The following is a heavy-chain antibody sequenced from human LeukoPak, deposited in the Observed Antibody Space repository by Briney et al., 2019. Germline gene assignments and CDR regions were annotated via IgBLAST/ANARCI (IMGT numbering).Heavy chain of an antibody. CDR1: GRSFSGYF. V-gene: IGHV4-34*01. CDR2: INHTGNT. D-gene: IGHD6-19*01. CDR3: ARARGAVDAYFDY. J-gene: IGHJ4*02. Sequence: SDTLSLTCAVYGRSFSGYFWSWIRQPPGKGLEWIGEINHTGNTNYNPSLKSRVTTSLDTSKNKFALKLRSVTAADTAVYYCARARGAVDAYFDYWGQGTLVTVSS.